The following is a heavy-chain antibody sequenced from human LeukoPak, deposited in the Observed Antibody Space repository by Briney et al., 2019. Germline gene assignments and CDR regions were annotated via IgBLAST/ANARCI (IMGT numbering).Heavy chain of an antibody. V-gene: IGHV3-21*01. Sequence: GGSLRLSCAASGFTFSRYSMNWVREAPGKGREWVSSISSSSSNIYYADSLKGRFNISRNNAKNSLYLQMNSLRTEDTAVYYCARRLVVDTDESFDYWGQGTLVTVSS. CDR2: ISSSSSNI. D-gene: IGHD5-18*01. CDR1: GFTFSRYS. CDR3: ARRLVVDTDESFDY. J-gene: IGHJ4*02.